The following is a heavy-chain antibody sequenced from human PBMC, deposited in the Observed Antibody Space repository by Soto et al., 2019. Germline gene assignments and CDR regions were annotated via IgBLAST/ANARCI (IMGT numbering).Heavy chain of an antibody. CDR1: GYTFSSYW. V-gene: IGHV5-51*01. J-gene: IGHJ6*01. Sequence: GESLKISCKASGYTFSSYWIGWVRQMPGKGLERMGTTSPGDSVFRYSPSFEGQVTISADKSIRTAYLQWRSLEASDTAMYFCSRLDFWNGNLVSGMDLWGQGTTVTVSS. D-gene: IGHD3-3*01. CDR3: SRLDFWNGNLVSGMDL. CDR2: TSPGDSVF.